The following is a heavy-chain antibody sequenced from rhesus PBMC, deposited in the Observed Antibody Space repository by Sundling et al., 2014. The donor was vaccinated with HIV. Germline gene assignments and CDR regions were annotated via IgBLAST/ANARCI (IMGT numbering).Heavy chain of an antibody. Sequence: QGHLQESGPDMVKPSETLSLTCAVSGDSISDVYRWAWVRQSPGKGLEWIGDVFGRSPGTNSNPSLKSRLTISKDTSKNQFSLKLTSVTAADTAVYFCAQIGVVNDFDHWGQGVLVTVSS. CDR2: VFGRSPGT. CDR1: GDSISDVYR. V-gene: IGHV4S10*01. D-gene: IGHD3-16*01. CDR3: AQIGVVNDFDH. J-gene: IGHJ4*01.